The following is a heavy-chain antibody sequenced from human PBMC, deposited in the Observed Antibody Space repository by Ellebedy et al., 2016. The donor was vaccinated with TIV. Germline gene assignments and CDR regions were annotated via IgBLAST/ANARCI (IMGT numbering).Heavy chain of an antibody. CDR1: GFTFSSYW. Sequence: GGSLRLXXAASGFTFSSYWMHWVRQAPGKGLAWVANIKQDGSEKYYVGSVKGRFTISRDNAKNSLYLQMSSLRAEDTAVYYCVRAIGTSSSYWGQGTLVTVSS. CDR2: IKQDGSEK. CDR3: VRAIGTSSSY. J-gene: IGHJ4*02. V-gene: IGHV3-7*01. D-gene: IGHD6-6*01.